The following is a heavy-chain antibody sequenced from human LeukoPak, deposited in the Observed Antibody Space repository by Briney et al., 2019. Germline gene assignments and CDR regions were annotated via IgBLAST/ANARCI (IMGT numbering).Heavy chain of an antibody. D-gene: IGHD6-13*01. CDR1: GDSISSSSYN. CDR3: ARPPGIAAAWFDP. V-gene: IGHV4-39*01. CDR2: IDYSGNT. J-gene: IGHJ5*02. Sequence: PSETLSLTCSVSGDSISSSSYNWCWIRQPPGKGLEWIGNIDYSGNTYYNPSLQSRVTISVDKSKNQFSLKLNSVTAADTAMYYCARPPGIAAAWFDPWGQGTLVTVSS.